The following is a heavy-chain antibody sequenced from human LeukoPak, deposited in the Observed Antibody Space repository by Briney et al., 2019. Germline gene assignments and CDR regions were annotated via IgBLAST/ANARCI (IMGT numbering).Heavy chain of an antibody. Sequence: GGPLRLSCAASGFNLSSYEMNWVRLAPGRGLEWISYISRTGNSIYYGDSVKGRFTIPRDSAKLSLYLQMNSLRAEDTALYYCAREGSIWQDLDYWGQGTLV. CDR1: GFNLSSYE. CDR3: AREGSIWQDLDY. V-gene: IGHV3-48*03. J-gene: IGHJ4*02. CDR2: ISRTGNSI. D-gene: IGHD2/OR15-2a*01.